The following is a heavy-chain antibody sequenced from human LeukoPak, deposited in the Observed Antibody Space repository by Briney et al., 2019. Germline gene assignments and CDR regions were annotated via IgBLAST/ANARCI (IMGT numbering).Heavy chain of an antibody. J-gene: IGHJ5*02. CDR3: AKVIGSYYEGWFDP. D-gene: IGHD1-26*01. CDR1: GFNFNDYA. CDR2: ISGSGGST. Sequence: GGSLRLSCAASGFNFNDYAMKWVRQAPGKGLEWVSAISGSGGSTYYADSVKGRFTISRDNSKNTLYLQMNSLRAEDTAVYYCAKVIGSYYEGWFDPWGQGTLVTVSS. V-gene: IGHV3-23*01.